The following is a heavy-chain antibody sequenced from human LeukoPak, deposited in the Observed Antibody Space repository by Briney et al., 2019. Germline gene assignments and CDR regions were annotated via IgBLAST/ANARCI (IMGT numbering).Heavy chain of an antibody. D-gene: IGHD1-26*01. CDR2: IYYSGST. CDR1: GGSISSYY. V-gene: IGHV4-59*12. CDR3: AREREKYYYYYYMDV. Sequence: SETLSLTCTVSGGSISSYYWSWIRQPPGKGLEWIGYIYYSGSTNYNPSLKSRVTISVDTSKNQFSLKLSSVTAADTAVYYCAREREKYYYYYYMDVWGKGTTVTVSS. J-gene: IGHJ6*03.